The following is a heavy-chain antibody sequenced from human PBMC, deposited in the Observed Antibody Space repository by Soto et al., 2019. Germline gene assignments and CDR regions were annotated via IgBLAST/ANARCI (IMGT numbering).Heavy chain of an antibody. J-gene: IGHJ4*02. D-gene: IGHD2-2*01. Sequence: EVQLLESGGGLLQPGGSLRLSCAASGFTFNNYAMSWVRQAPGKGLEWVSSINNGGDNIYYADSVKGRFTISRDNSKSTLYLQMNSLRAEDTAVYYCAKTFLARYRSSSICYDPADYFDYWGQGTLVTVSS. CDR3: AKTFLARYRSSSICYDPADYFDY. V-gene: IGHV3-23*01. CDR2: INNGGDNI. CDR1: GFTFNNYA.